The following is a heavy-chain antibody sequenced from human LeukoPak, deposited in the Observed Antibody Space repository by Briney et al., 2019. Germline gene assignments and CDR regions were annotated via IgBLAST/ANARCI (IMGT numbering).Heavy chain of an antibody. CDR2: FDPEDGET. CDR1: GYTLTELS. D-gene: IGHD3-3*01. Sequence: ASVRVSCKVSGYTLTELSMHWVRQAPGKGLEWMGGFDPEDGETIYAQKFQGRVTMTEDTSTDTAYMELSSLRSEDTAVYYCARDRSPITIFGVGDAFDIWGQGTMVTVSS. J-gene: IGHJ3*02. CDR3: ARDRSPITIFGVGDAFDI. V-gene: IGHV1-24*01.